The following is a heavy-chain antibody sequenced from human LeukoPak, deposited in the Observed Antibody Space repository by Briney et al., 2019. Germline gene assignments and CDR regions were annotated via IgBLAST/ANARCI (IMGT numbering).Heavy chain of an antibody. CDR2: ISGSGGST. Sequence: GGSLRLSCAASGFTFSSYSMNWVRQAPGKGLEWVSAISGSGGSTYYADSVKGRFTISRDNSKNTLYLQMNSLRAEDTAVYYCAKDLYSSGWSTNFDYWGQGTLVTVSA. V-gene: IGHV3-23*01. D-gene: IGHD6-19*01. CDR1: GFTFSSYS. CDR3: AKDLYSSGWSTNFDY. J-gene: IGHJ4*02.